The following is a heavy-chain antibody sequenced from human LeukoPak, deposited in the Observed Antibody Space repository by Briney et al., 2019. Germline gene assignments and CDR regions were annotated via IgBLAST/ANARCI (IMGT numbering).Heavy chain of an antibody. CDR3: AKDQRGYNRPIDY. J-gene: IGHJ4*02. CDR1: GFTFSSYA. D-gene: IGHD6-13*01. CDR2: ISGSGGST. V-gene: IGHV3-23*01. Sequence: GGSLRLSCAASGFTFSSYAMSWVRQAPGKGLEWVSAISGSGGSTYFADSVKGRFTISRDNSKNTLYLQMNSLRAEDTAVYYCAKDQRGYNRPIDYWGQGILVTVSS.